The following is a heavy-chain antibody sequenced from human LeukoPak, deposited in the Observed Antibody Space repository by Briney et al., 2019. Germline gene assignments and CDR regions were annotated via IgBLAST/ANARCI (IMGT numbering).Heavy chain of an antibody. CDR3: ARESIFPGRYYYGSGSYRYYYYYGMDV. V-gene: IGHV4-34*01. Sequence: SETLSLTCAVYGGSFSGYYWSWIRQPPGKGLEWIGGINHSGSTNYNPSLKSRVTISVDTSKNQFSLKLSSVTAADTAVYYCARESIFPGRYYYGSGSYRYYYYYGMDVWGQGTTVTVSS. J-gene: IGHJ6*02. CDR2: INHSGST. D-gene: IGHD3-10*01. CDR1: GGSFSGYY.